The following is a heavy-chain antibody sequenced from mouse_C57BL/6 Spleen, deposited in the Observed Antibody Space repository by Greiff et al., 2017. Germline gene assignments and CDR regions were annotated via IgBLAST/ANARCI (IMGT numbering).Heavy chain of an antibody. V-gene: IGHV1-4*01. Sequence: QVQLQQSGAELARPGASVKMSCKASGYTFTSYTMHWVKQRPGQGLEWIGYINPSSGYTKYNQKFKDKATLTADKSSSTAYMQLSSLTSEDSAVYYYAREEWIYGNLRGGSAMGYWGQGTSVTVSA. CDR3: AREEWIYGNLRGGSAMGY. CDR2: INPSSGYT. J-gene: IGHJ4*01. CDR1: GYTFTSYT. D-gene: IGHD2-1*01.